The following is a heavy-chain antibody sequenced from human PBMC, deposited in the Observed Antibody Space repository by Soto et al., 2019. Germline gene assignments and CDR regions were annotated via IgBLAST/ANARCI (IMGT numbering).Heavy chain of an antibody. D-gene: IGHD5-18*01. CDR3: ARWRYSYGYPVI. CDR2: IYYSGST. Sequence: PSETLSLTCTVSGGSISSSSYYWGWIRQPPGKGLEWIGSIYYSGSTYYNPSLKSRVTISVDTSKNQSSLKLSSVTAADTAVYYCARWRYSYGYPVIWGQGTMVTVSS. V-gene: IGHV4-39*01. CDR1: GGSISSSSYY. J-gene: IGHJ3*02.